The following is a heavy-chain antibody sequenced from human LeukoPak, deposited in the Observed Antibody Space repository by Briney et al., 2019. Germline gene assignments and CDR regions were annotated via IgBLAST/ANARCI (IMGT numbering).Heavy chain of an antibody. CDR2: ISAYNGNT. CDR3: ARELGEVLLWF. V-gene: IGHV1-18*04. CDR1: GYTFTSYY. Sequence: ASVKVSCKASGYTFTSYYMHWVRQAPGQGLEWMGWISAYNGNTNYAQKLQGRVTMTTDTSTSTAYMELRSLRSDDTAVYYCARELGEVLLWFWGQGTLVTVSS. D-gene: IGHD3-10*01. J-gene: IGHJ4*02.